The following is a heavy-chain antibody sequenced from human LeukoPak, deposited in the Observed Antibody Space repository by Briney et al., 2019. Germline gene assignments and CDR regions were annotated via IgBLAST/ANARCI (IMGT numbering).Heavy chain of an antibody. CDR1: NYTYTDYG. CDR2: ISAFNGHT. D-gene: IGHD3-10*01. V-gene: IGHV1-18*01. Sequence: ASVKVSCKASNYTYTDYGINWVRQATGQGLELVGWISAFNGHTYYAQRFQGRITMTTDAPTTTAHMELRSLRSDDTAVYFCARYYGSGRDADYWGQGTLVTVSS. J-gene: IGHJ4*02. CDR3: ARYYGSGRDADY.